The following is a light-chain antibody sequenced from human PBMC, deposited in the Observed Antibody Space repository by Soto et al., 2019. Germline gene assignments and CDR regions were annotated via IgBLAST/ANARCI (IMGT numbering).Light chain of an antibody. Sequence: EIVLTQSPATLSLSPEERATLSCRASQSVSSYLAWYQQKPGQAHRLLIYAASNRATGIPARFSGSGSGTDFTLTISSLEPEDFAVYYCQQRSNWPLTFGGRTKVEIK. CDR3: QQRSNWPLT. CDR1: QSVSSY. J-gene: IGKJ4*01. CDR2: AAS. V-gene: IGKV3-11*01.